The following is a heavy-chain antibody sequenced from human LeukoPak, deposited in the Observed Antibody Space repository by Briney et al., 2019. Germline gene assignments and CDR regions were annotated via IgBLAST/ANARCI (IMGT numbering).Heavy chain of an antibody. Sequence: EASVKVSCKASGYTFTNYYMHWVRHAPGQGLEWMRIINPSGGSTSYAQKFQGRVTMTRDTSTSTVYMELSSLRSEDTAVYYCARGVQGVISAFDYWGQGTLVTVSS. V-gene: IGHV1-46*01. CDR1: GYTFTNYY. D-gene: IGHD3-10*01. CDR3: ARGVQGVISAFDY. J-gene: IGHJ4*02. CDR2: INPSGGST.